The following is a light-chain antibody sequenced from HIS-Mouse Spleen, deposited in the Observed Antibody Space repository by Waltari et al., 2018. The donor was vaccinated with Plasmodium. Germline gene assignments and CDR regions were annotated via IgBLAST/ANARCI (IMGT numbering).Light chain of an antibody. CDR2: DAS. V-gene: IGKV3-11*01. J-gene: IGKJ4*01. Sequence: EIVLTQSPATLSSTPCERATLSCRASQSVSSYLAWYQQKPGQAPRLLIYDASNRATGIPARFSGSGSGTDFTLTISSLEPEDFAVYYCQQRSNWLTFGGGTKVEIK. CDR3: QQRSNWLT. CDR1: QSVSSY.